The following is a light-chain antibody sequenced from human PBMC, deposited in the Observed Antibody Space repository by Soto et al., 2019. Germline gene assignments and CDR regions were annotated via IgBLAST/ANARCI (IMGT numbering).Light chain of an antibody. CDR1: SSDVGSYNY. V-gene: IGLV2-14*01. CDR3: SSYTSSSTL. Sequence: QSALTPPASVSGSPGQSITISCTGTSSDVGSYNYVSWYQQHPGKAPKLMIYEVSDRPSGISSRFSGSKSGNTASLTISGLQTEDEADYYCSSYTSSSTLFETGTKVTVL. CDR2: EVS. J-gene: IGLJ1*01.